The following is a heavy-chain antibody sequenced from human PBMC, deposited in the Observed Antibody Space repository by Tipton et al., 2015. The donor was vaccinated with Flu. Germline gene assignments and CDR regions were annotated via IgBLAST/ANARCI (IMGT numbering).Heavy chain of an antibody. J-gene: IGHJ5*02. D-gene: IGHD6-13*01. CDR1: GDSVSNNTAA. CDR2: TYYRTQWRT. Sequence: GLVKPSQTLSLTCAISGDSVSNNTAAWNWIRQSPSRGPEWLGRTYYRTQWRTDYAASVRGRITINPDTSKNQISLQLKFVTPDDTAVYYCANAVMAAAGTYGNWFDRWGQGTLVTVSS. V-gene: IGHV6-1*01. CDR3: ANAVMAAAGTYGNWFDR.